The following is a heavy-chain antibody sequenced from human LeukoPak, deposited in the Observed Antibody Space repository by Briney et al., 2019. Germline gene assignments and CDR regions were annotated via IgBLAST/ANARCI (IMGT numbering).Heavy chain of an antibody. CDR1: GFTFSSYA. J-gene: IGHJ4*02. V-gene: IGHV3-23*01. CDR2: ISGSVGST. Sequence: GGSLRLSCAASGFTFSSYAMSWVRQAPGKGLEWVSAISGSVGSTYYADSVKGRFTTSRDNSKNTLSLQMNSLRAEDTAVYYCATRGTYYLPHDYRGQGTLVTVSS. D-gene: IGHD1-26*01. CDR3: ATRGTYYLPHDY.